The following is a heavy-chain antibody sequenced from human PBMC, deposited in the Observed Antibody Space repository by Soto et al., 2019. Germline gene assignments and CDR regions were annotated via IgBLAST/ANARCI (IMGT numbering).Heavy chain of an antibody. CDR3: AGSHSVLGYLYYGMDV. D-gene: IGHD1-1*01. J-gene: IGHJ6*02. Sequence: QVQLVQSGAEVKKPGSSGKVSCTSSGGTFSSYAYSWVRQAPGQGLEWMGGIIPVFGTATYAQNFQGRLTITADESTRTAYMELSSLRSEDAAVYYCAGSHSVLGYLYYGMDVWGQGTTVTVSS. V-gene: IGHV1-69*01. CDR2: IIPVFGTA. CDR1: GGTFSSYA.